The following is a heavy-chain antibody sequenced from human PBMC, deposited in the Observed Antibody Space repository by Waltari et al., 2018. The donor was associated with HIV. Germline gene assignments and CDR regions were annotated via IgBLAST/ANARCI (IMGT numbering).Heavy chain of an antibody. CDR2: ISSSSSSYI. CDR1: GLTFTSYI. D-gene: IGHD4-17*01. Sequence: EVLLVESGGCLVKPGGSLRLSCAASGLTFTSYIMSWVRQAPGQGLEWVSSISSSSSSYIFYADSVKGRFTISRDNTKNALYLQMDSLRDDDTAVYYCAREMATVYVDYWGQGTLVTVSS. V-gene: IGHV3-21*02. J-gene: IGHJ4*02. CDR3: AREMATVYVDY.